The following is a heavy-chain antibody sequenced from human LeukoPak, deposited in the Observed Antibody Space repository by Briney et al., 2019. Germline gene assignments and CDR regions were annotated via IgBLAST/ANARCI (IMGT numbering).Heavy chain of an antibody. J-gene: IGHJ4*02. D-gene: IGHD2-21*01. Sequence: GSLRLSCGGSGFTFRSYYINLVRQAPGKGLEWVSSISSNSDYIYYADSVKGRFTISRDNARNSLYLQMNSLRAEDTAVYYCARGHCGGDCYDYWGQGTLVTVSS. CDR1: GFTFRSYY. V-gene: IGHV3-21*01. CDR3: ARGHCGGDCYDY. CDR2: ISSNSDYI.